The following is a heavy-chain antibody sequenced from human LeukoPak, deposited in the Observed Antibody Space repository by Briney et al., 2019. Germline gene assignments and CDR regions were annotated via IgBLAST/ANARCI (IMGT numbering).Heavy chain of an antibody. V-gene: IGHV1-24*01. J-gene: IGHJ4*02. Sequence: ASVKVSCKVSGYTLTELSMHWVRQAPGKGLEWMGGFDPEDGETIYAQKFQGRVTMTEDTSTDTAYMELSSLRSEDTAVYYCATMGGASLRYFDWSRLDYWGQGTLVTVSS. CDR1: GYTLTELS. D-gene: IGHD3-9*01. CDR2: FDPEDGET. CDR3: ATMGGASLRYFDWSRLDY.